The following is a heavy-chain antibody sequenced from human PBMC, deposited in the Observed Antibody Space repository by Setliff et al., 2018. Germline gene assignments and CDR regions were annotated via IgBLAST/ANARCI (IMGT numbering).Heavy chain of an antibody. CDR3: ATVDIVATITGGYYFDY. Sequence: ASVKVSCKASGYTFTGYYMHWVRQAPGQGLEWMGWINPNSGGTNYAQKFQGWVTMTRDTSISTAYMELSRLRSDDTAVYYCATVDIVATITGGYYFDYWGQGTLVTV. J-gene: IGHJ4*02. CDR2: INPNSGGT. V-gene: IGHV1-2*04. D-gene: IGHD5-12*01. CDR1: GYTFTGYY.